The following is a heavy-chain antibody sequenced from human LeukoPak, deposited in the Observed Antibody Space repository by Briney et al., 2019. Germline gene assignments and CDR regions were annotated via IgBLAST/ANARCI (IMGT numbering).Heavy chain of an antibody. CDR3: ARDMDTSGYNFDY. V-gene: IGHV3-48*02. D-gene: IGHD5-12*01. CDR2: ISSRSSTI. CDR1: GFTFSSYS. J-gene: IGHJ4*02. Sequence: GRSLRLSCAASGFTFSSYSMNWVRQAPGKGLEWISNISSRSSTIYYADSVKGRFTISRDNAKNSLYLQMNSLRDEDTGVYYCARDMDTSGYNFDYWGQGTLVTVSS.